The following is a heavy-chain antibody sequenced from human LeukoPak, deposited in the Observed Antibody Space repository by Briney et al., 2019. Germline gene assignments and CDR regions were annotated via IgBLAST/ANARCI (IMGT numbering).Heavy chain of an antibody. V-gene: IGHV3-7*01. CDR1: GFTFSSYW. J-gene: IGHJ3*02. CDR2: IKQDGSEK. Sequence: GGSLRLSCAASGFTFSSYWMSWVRQAPAKGLEWVANIKQDGSEKYYVDSVKGRFTSSRDNAKNSLYLQMNSLRAEDTAVYYCTSPRSSGWYGDDAFDIWGQGTMVTVSS. D-gene: IGHD6-19*01. CDR3: TSPRSSGWYGDDAFDI.